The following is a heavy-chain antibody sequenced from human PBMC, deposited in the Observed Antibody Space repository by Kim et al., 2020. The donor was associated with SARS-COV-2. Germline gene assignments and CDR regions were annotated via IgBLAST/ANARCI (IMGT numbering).Heavy chain of an antibody. V-gene: IGHV1-69*13. CDR3: ARGIYYGSGSYYISHSHYYYGMDV. J-gene: IGHJ6*02. CDR2: IIPIFGTA. CDR1: GGTFSSYA. D-gene: IGHD3-10*01. Sequence: SVKVSCKASGGTFSSYAISWVRQAPRQGLEWMGGIIPIFGTANYAQKFQGRVTITADESTSTAYMELSSLRSEDTAVYYCARGIYYGSGSYYISHSHYYYGMDVWGQGTTVTVSS.